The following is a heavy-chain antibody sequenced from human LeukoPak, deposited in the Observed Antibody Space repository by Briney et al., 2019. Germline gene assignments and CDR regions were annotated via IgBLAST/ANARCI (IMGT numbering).Heavy chain of an antibody. D-gene: IGHD6-13*01. V-gene: IGHV3-21*06. Sequence: GGSLRLSCAASEFTFSSYTMNWVRQAPGKGLEWVSAISNSGTYTYYADSVKGRFTISRDNAKNLVYLQRNRLRAEDTAVYFCPRLQQPLVRVDYWGQGTLVTVSS. J-gene: IGHJ4*02. CDR1: EFTFSSYT. CDR3: PRLQQPLVRVDY. CDR2: ISNSGTYT.